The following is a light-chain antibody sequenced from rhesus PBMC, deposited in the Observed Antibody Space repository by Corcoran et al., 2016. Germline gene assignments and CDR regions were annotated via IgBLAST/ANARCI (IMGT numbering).Light chain of an antibody. V-gene: IGKV2-78*01. J-gene: IGKJ4*01. CDR2: EVS. CDR1: QSLLHSNGYTS. CDR3: EQTLQTPLT. Sequence: DIVMTQTPLSLSVTPGEPASISCRSSQSLLHSNGYTSLHWYLQKPGQSPQLLIYEVSNRASGVPDRFSGRWSGTDFTLKISRVEAEDVGVYYCEQTLQTPLTFGGGTKVELK.